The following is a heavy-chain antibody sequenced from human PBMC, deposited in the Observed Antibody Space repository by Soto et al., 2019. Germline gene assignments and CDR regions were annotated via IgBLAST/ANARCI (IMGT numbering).Heavy chain of an antibody. Sequence: EVQLVESGGGLVKPGGSLRLSCAASGFTLRAYTMNWVRQAPGKGLEWVSSITRTSDYIQYPESVKGRFTISRDNAKNSLYLQLDSRRDEDTAVYYCVRLGSISSYYYMDIWGKGTTVTVSS. CDR3: VRLGSISSYYYMDI. D-gene: IGHD3-3*02. V-gene: IGHV3-21*01. CDR2: ITRTSDYI. J-gene: IGHJ6*03. CDR1: GFTLRAYT.